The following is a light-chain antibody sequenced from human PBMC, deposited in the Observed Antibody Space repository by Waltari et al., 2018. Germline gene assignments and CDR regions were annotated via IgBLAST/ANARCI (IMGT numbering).Light chain of an antibody. CDR2: GSS. CDR1: PSVGRS. CDR3: QHYVSLPVT. V-gene: IGKV3-20*01. Sequence: EILLTQSPGTLSLSPGERATLSCRAGPSVGRSLAWYQQKPGQPPRLLIYGSSNRATGTPDRFSGGGSGTDFSLTISRLEPEDVAVYYCQHYVSLPVTFGQGTKVEIK. J-gene: IGKJ1*01.